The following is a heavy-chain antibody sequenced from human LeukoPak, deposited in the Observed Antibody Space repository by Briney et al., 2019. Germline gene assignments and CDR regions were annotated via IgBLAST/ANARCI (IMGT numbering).Heavy chain of an antibody. D-gene: IGHD6-19*01. V-gene: IGHV3-30*04. CDR3: ARDSSGPFDY. J-gene: IGHJ4*02. CDR1: GFTFSSYA. CDR2: ISYDGSNK. Sequence: GRSLRLSCAASGFTFSSYAMHWVHQAPGKGLEWVAVISYDGSNKYYADSVKGRFTISRDNSKNTLYLQMNSLRAEDTAVYYCARDSSGPFDYWGQGTLVTASS.